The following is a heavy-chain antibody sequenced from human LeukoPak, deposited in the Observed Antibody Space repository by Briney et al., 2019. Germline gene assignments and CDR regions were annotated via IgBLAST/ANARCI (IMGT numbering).Heavy chain of an antibody. CDR2: IYYSGST. J-gene: IGHJ4*02. Sequence: SETLSLTCTVSGGSISSYYWSWIRQPPGKGLEWIGYIYYSGSTNYNPSLKSRVTISVDTSKNQFSLKLSSVSAADTAVYYCARGCSGDSCYQRTFDYWGQGTLVTVSS. D-gene: IGHD2-15*01. V-gene: IGHV4-59*01. CDR3: ARGCSGDSCYQRTFDY. CDR1: GGSISSYY.